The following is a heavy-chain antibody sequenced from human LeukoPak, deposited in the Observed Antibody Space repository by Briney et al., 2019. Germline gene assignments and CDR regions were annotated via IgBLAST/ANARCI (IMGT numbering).Heavy chain of an antibody. CDR3: AKALVQLWLIGDY. V-gene: IGHV3-30*18. D-gene: IGHD5-18*01. CDR1: GFTFSSYG. CDR2: ISYDGSNK. Sequence: GRSLRLSCAASGFTFSSYGMHWVRQAPGKGLEWVAVISYDGSNKYYADSVKGRFTISRDNSKNTLYLQMNSLRAEDTAVYYCAKALVQLWLIGDYWGQGTLVTVSS. J-gene: IGHJ4*02.